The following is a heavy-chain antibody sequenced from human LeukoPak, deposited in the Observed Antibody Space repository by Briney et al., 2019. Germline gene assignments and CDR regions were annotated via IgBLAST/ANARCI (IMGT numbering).Heavy chain of an antibody. CDR2: IYTSGST. D-gene: IGHD3-10*01. V-gene: IGHV4-61*02. CDR1: GGSISSGSYY. J-gene: IGHJ3*02. Sequence: ASETLSLTCTVSGGSISSGSYYWSWIRQPAGKGLEWIGRIYTSGSTNYNPSLKSRVTISVDTSKNQFSLKLSSVTAADTAVYYCARITVVRGGWDAFDIWGQGTMVTVSS. CDR3: ARITVVRGGWDAFDI.